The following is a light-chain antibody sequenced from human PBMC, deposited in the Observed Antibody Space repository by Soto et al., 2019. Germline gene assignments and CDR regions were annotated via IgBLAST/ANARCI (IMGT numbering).Light chain of an antibody. CDR2: GSF. CDR3: LQDYNYPRT. V-gene: IGKV1-6*01. J-gene: IGKJ1*01. Sequence: AIQMTQSPSSLSASVGDRVTITCRASQGITTELGWYQQRPGKAPKLLVYGSFTLRSGVPSRFSGSGSGTDFTLTISSLQPEDFATYYCLQDYNYPRTFGQGTRVEVK. CDR1: QGITTE.